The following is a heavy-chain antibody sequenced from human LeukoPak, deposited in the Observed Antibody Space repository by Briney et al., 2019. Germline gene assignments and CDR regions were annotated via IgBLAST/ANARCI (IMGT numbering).Heavy chain of an antibody. J-gene: IGHJ4*02. CDR1: GSSISSHY. V-gene: IGHV4-59*11. Sequence: NTSETLSLTCTVSGSSISSHYWSWIRQPPGKGLEWVGYIYYSGSTNYNPSLKSRVTISVDTSKNQFSLKLNSVTAADTAVYYCARVNSFLRPYYFDYWGQGTLVTVSS. CDR2: IYYSGST. CDR3: ARVNSFLRPYYFDY. D-gene: IGHD2/OR15-2a*01.